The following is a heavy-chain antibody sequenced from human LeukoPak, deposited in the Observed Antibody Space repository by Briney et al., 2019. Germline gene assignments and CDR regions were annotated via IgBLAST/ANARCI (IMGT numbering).Heavy chain of an antibody. J-gene: IGHJ4*02. CDR2: ISSAGSNK. CDR1: GFTFSSCG. CDR3: AKEKASWLQSAFDY. D-gene: IGHD5-24*01. Sequence: QTGGSLRLSCAASGFTFSSCGIHWVRQAPGKGLEWVAVISSAGSNKYYADSVKGRFTISRDNSKNTLYLQMTSLRTEDTAMYYCAKEKASWLQSAFDYWGQGTLVTVSS. V-gene: IGHV3-30*18.